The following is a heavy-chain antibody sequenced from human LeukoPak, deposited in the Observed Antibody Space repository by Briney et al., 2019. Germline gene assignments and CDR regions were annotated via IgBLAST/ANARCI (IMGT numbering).Heavy chain of an antibody. V-gene: IGHV3-9*01. J-gene: IGHJ4*02. CDR2: ISWNSGSI. CDR3: AKSTLPGLWMIAAAGSEPAHVDY. CDR1: GFTFDDYA. D-gene: IGHD6-13*01. Sequence: PGGSLRLSCAASGFTFDDYAMHWVRQAPGKGLEWVSGISWNSGSIGYADSVKGRFTISRDNAKNSLYLQMNSLRAEDTALYYCAKSTLPGLWMIAAAGSEPAHVDYWGQGTLVTVSS.